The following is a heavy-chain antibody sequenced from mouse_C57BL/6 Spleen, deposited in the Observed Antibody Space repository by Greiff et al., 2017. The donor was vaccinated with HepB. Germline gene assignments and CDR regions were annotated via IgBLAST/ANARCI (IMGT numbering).Heavy chain of an antibody. V-gene: IGHV14-4*01. CDR1: GFNIKDDY. CDR3: TTNYGSSWYFDY. J-gene: IGHJ2*01. D-gene: IGHD1-1*01. Sequence: VQLQQSGAELVRPGASVKLSCTASGFNIKDDYMHWVKQRPEQGLEWIGWIDPENGDTEYASKFQGKATITADTSSNTAYLQLSSLTSEDTAVYYCTTNYGSSWYFDYWGQGTTLTVSS. CDR2: IDPENGDT.